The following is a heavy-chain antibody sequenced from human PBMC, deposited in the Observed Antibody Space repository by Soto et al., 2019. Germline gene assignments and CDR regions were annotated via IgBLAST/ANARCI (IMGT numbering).Heavy chain of an antibody. V-gene: IGHV5-10-1*01. J-gene: IGHJ6*02. CDR2: IDPSDSYT. Sequence: SLKISCKGSGYIFSSYLISWVRQMPGKGLEWMGRIDPSDSYTNYSPSFQGHVTISANKSISTAYLQWSSLKASDTAMYYCARREIAVTGTHYYGMDVWGQGTTVTVSS. D-gene: IGHD6-19*01. CDR3: ARREIAVTGTHYYGMDV. CDR1: GYIFSSYL.